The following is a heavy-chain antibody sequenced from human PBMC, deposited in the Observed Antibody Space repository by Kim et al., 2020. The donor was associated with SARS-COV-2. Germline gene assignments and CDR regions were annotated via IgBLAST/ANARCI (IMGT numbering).Heavy chain of an antibody. CDR3: AREGGSIVVVIATDSPDAFDI. Sequence: FTISRDNSKNTLYLQMNSLRAEDTAVYYCAREGGSIVVVIATDSPDAFDIWGQGTMVTVSS. J-gene: IGHJ3*02. D-gene: IGHD2-21*01. V-gene: IGHV3-30*01.